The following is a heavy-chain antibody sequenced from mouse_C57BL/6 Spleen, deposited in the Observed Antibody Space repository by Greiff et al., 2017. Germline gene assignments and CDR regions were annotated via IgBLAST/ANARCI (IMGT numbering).Heavy chain of an antibody. Sequence: QVQLQQPGAELVMPGASVKLSCKASGYTFTSYWMHWVKQRPGQGLEWIGELDPSDSYTNYNQKFKGKSTLTVDKSSSTAYMQLSSLTSEDAAVYYCARGYGSSYDYWGQGTTLTVSS. CDR2: LDPSDSYT. D-gene: IGHD1-1*01. J-gene: IGHJ2*01. V-gene: IGHV1-69*01. CDR3: ARGYGSSYDY. CDR1: GYTFTSYW.